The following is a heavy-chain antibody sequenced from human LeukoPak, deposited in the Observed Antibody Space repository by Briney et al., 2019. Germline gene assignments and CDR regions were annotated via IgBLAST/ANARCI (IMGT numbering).Heavy chain of an antibody. V-gene: IGHV4-59*01. CDR2: IYYSGST. D-gene: IGHD3-10*01. CDR1: GGSISSYY. CDR3: ARQLLWFGELGGMDV. Sequence: SETLSLACTVSGGSISSYYWSWIRQPPGKGLEWIGYIYYSGSTNYNPSLKSRVTISVDKSKNQFSLKLSSVTAADTAVYYCARQLLWFGELGGMDVWGKGTTVTVSS. J-gene: IGHJ6*04.